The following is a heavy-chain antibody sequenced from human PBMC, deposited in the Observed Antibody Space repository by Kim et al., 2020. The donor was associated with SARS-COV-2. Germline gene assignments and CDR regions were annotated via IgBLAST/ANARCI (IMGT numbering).Heavy chain of an antibody. CDR2: ITHESIPI. V-gene: IGHV3-48*02. J-gene: IGHJ3*02. Sequence: GGSLRLSCSTSGFTLSANDLNWVRQAPGKGPVWVSDITHESIPIDYADSVEGRFTISRDNAKNSLFLQMNSLRDEDTALYYCVRDRMGGAFDMWGQGTMVTVSS. D-gene: IGHD3-16*01. CDR1: GFTLSAND. CDR3: VRDRMGGAFDM.